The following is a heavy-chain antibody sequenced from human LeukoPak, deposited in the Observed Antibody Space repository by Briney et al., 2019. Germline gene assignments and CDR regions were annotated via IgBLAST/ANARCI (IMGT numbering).Heavy chain of an antibody. V-gene: IGHV1-2*06. CDR2: INPNSGGT. CDR1: GYIFTNNG. Sequence: ASVKVSCKASGYIFTNNGVSWVRQAPGQGLEWMGRINPNSGGTNYAQKFQGRVTMTRDTSISTAYMELSRLRSDDTAVYYCARGRYNWNDGPGWFDPWGQGTLVTVSS. J-gene: IGHJ5*02. CDR3: ARGRYNWNDGPGWFDP. D-gene: IGHD1-1*01.